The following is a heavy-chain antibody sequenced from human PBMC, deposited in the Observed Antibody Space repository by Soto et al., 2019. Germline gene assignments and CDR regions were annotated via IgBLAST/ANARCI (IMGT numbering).Heavy chain of an antibody. Sequence: EVQLVESGGGLVKPGASLRLSCAASGFTFSTAWMSWVRQAPGKGLEWVGRIKSKTDGGTTDCAAPVKGRFSISRDDSKDTLYLQMDSLKVEDTAVSYCTEGTRFWGQGTLVTVSS. CDR2: IKSKTDGGTT. CDR1: GFTFSTAW. J-gene: IGHJ4*02. V-gene: IGHV3-15*01. CDR3: TEGTRF. D-gene: IGHD4-17*01.